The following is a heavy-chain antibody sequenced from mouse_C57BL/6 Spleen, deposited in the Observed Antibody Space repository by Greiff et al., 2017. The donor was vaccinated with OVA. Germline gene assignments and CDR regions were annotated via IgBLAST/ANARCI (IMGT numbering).Heavy chain of an antibody. CDR2: IYPGDGDT. J-gene: IGHJ3*01. CDR1: GYAFSSSW. D-gene: IGHD3-2*02. Sequence: QVQLKQSGPELVKPGASVKISCKASGYAFSSSWMNWVKQRPGKGLEWIGRIYPGDGDTNYNGKFKGKATLTADKSSSTAYMQLSSLTSEDSAGYFCAPLDSSGYWFAYWGQGTLVTVSA. V-gene: IGHV1-82*01. CDR3: APLDSSGYWFAY.